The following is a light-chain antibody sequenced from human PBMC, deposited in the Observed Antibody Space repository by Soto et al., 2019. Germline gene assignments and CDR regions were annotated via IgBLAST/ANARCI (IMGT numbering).Light chain of an antibody. J-gene: IGLJ3*02. V-gene: IGLV1-40*01. CDR3: PSYDSSLSGWV. Sequence: QSVLTQPPSVSGAPGQKVTISCTRSSSNIGAAYDVHWYQHLPGTAPKLLIYGNNNRPSGVPDRFSGSKSGTSASLAITGLQAEDEADYYCPSYDSSLSGWVFGGGTKVTVL. CDR1: SSNIGAAYD. CDR2: GNN.